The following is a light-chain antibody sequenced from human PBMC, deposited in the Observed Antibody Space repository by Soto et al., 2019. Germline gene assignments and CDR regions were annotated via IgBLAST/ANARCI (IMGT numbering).Light chain of an antibody. CDR2: GVT. CDR3: SSYTTIKTVV. V-gene: IGLV2-14*02. CDR1: SSDVESYDL. Sequence: QSALTQPASVSGSPGQSITVSCTGTSSDVESYDLVSWYQQHPGQAPKVIIYGVTKRPSGVSNRFSGKRSGNTASLTIPGLQAEDEADYHCSSYTTIKTVVFGGGTKVTVL. J-gene: IGLJ2*01.